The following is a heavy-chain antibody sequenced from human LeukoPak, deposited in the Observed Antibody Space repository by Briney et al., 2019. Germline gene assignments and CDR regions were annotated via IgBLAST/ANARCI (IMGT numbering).Heavy chain of an antibody. CDR2: ISLSGLT. V-gene: IGHV4-4*02. D-gene: IGHD2-8*01. CDR1: GGSLTSTNW. CDR3: SRENGAFSPFGY. Sequence: SGTLSLTCGVSGGSLTSTNWWSGVRQPPGQGLEWIGEISLSGLTNYNPSLKRRVTMALDKSKNHLSLNLTSVTAADTAVYYCSRENGAFSPFGYWGQETLVTVPS. J-gene: IGHJ4*02.